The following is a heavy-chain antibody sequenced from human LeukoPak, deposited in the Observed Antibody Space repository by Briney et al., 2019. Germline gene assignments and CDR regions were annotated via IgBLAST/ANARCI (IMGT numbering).Heavy chain of an antibody. Sequence: PSETLSLTCTVSGGSISSYYWSWIRQPPGKGLEWIGYIYYSGNTNYNPSLKSRVTISVDTSKNQFSLKLSSVTAADTAVYYCAREGSKAPPRWGQGTLVTVSS. CDR2: IYYSGNT. D-gene: IGHD6-13*01. J-gene: IGHJ4*02. V-gene: IGHV4-59*01. CDR1: GGSISSYY. CDR3: AREGSKAPPR.